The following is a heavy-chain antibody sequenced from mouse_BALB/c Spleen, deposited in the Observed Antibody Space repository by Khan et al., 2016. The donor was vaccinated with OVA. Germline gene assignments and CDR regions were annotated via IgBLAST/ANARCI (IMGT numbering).Heavy chain of an antibody. CDR1: GYSITGGYS. CDR2: ISYDGSN. V-gene: IGHV3-6*02. J-gene: IGHJ1*01. CDR3: SRGGGVVPCWYFDV. Sequence: EVQLQESGPGLVKPSQSLSLTCSVTGYSITGGYSWSWIRQFPRNKLEWMGYISYDGSNNYNPSLKNRISITRDTSNNQFYLKLNPVTTEDTASYYCSRGGGVVPCWYFDVWGAGTTVTGSS.